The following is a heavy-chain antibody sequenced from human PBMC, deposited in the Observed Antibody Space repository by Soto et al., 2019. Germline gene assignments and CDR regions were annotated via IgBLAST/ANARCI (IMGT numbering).Heavy chain of an antibody. CDR1: GYSFTSYW. J-gene: IGHJ6*02. D-gene: IGHD6-13*01. V-gene: IGHV5-51*01. CDR2: IYPGDSDT. CDR3: ARASSSSWYEYYYYYYGMDV. Sequence: GESLKISCKGSGYSFTSYWIGWVRQMPGEGLEWMGIIYPGDSDTRYSPSFQGQVTISADKSISTAYLQWSSLKASDTAMYYCARASSSSWYEYYYYYYGMDVWGQGTTVTVSS.